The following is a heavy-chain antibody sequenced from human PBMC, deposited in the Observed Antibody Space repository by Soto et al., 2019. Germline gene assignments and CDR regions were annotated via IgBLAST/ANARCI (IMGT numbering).Heavy chain of an antibody. CDR2: IKSGGTT. CDR3: AKPTEFVLMVYGNPGSFDI. V-gene: IGHV3-66*04. J-gene: IGHJ3*02. CDR1: RFTVSTKY. D-gene: IGHD2-8*01. Sequence: GGSLRLSCAASRFTVSTKYMTCARQAPGKGLEWVSLIKSGGTTYYADSVRGRFTISRDNSKNTLYLQMNSLRAEDTAVYYCAKPTEFVLMVYGNPGSFDIWGQGTMGT.